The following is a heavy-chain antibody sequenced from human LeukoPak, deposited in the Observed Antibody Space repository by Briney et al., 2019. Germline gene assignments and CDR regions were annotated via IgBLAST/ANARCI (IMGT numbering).Heavy chain of an antibody. CDR1: GFTFSSYW. CDR2: IKQDGSEK. D-gene: IGHD3-16*01. J-gene: IGHJ4*02. V-gene: IGHV3-7*01. Sequence: GGSLRLSCAASGFTFSSYWMSWVRQAPGKGLEWVANIKQDGSEKYYVDSVKGRFTISRDNAKNSLYLRMNSLRAEDTAVYYCARGSYVWGSYHFDYWGQGTLVTVSS. CDR3: ARGSYVWGSYHFDY.